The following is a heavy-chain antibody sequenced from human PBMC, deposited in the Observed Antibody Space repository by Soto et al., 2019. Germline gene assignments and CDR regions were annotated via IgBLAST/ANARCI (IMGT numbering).Heavy chain of an antibody. J-gene: IGHJ4*02. CDR3: ARGPYSSGWAFFDY. CDR2: INSDGSST. D-gene: IGHD6-19*01. V-gene: IGHV3-74*01. Sequence: GGALRLSSAASGFTFSSYWMHWVRQAPGKGLVWVSRINSDGSSTSYADSVKGRFTISRDNAKNTLYLQMNSLRAEDTAVYYCARGPYSSGWAFFDYWGQGTLVTVSS. CDR1: GFTFSSYW.